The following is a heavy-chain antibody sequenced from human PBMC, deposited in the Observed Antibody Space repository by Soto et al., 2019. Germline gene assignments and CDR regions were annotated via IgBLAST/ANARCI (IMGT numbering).Heavy chain of an antibody. CDR2: IGGIVGTT. D-gene: IGHD3-3*01. Sequence: GGSLRLSCAASGFTFSSYPMSWVRQAPGKGLEWVSSIGGIVGTTYYADSVKGRFTISRDNSKNTLYLQMNSLRVEDTAVYYCAKANTIFGLDSYFTGMAVSAQGPTVTGSS. V-gene: IGHV3-23*01. J-gene: IGHJ6*02. CDR3: AKANTIFGLDSYFTGMAV. CDR1: GFTFSSYP.